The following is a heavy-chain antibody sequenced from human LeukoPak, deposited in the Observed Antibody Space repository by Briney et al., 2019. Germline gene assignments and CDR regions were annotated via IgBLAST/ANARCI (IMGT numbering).Heavy chain of an antibody. D-gene: IGHD3-3*01. V-gene: IGHV3-21*01. J-gene: IGHJ4*02. CDR2: ISSSSSYI. CDR3: AKVFFAERLDTIFDC. Sequence: GGSLRLSCAASGFTFSSYSMNWVRQAPGKGLEWVSSISSSSSYIYYADSVKGRFTISRDNAKNSLYLQMNSLRAEDTAVYYCAKVFFAERLDTIFDCWGQGTLVTVST. CDR1: GFTFSSYS.